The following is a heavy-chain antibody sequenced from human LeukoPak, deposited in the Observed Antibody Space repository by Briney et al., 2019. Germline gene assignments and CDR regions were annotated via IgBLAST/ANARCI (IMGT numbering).Heavy chain of an antibody. J-gene: IGHJ4*02. D-gene: IGHD2-15*01. CDR2: ISSSSSAI. Sequence: GGSLRLSCAASGFTFSRFGMNWVRQAPGKGLEWISYISSSSSAIYYADSVEGRFTISRDNAKNSLYLQMSSLRDEDTAVYYCAQRGGTDHWGQGTLVTVSS. V-gene: IGHV3-48*02. CDR3: AQRGGTDH. CDR1: GFTFSRFG.